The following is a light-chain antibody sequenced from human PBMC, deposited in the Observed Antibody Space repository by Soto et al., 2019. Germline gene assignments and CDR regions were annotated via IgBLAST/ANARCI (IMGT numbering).Light chain of an antibody. CDR1: QTISFY. CDR2: AAS. J-gene: IGKJ5*01. CDR3: QQSYSTPPIT. Sequence: PCSLSASVGDRVTITCRASQTISFYLNWYQQRPGKAPNLLIYAASTLQSGVPSRFSGSGSGTDFTLTISSLQPEDFATYYCQQSYSTPPITFGQGTRLEIK. V-gene: IGKV1-39*01.